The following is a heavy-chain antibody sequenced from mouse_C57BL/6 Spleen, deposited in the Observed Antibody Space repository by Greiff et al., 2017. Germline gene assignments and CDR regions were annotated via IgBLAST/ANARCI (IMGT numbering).Heavy chain of an antibody. Sequence: QVQLQQPGAELVKPGASVKMSCKASGYTFTSYWITWVKQRPGQGLEWIGDIYPGSGSTNYNEKFKSKATLTVDTSSSTAYMQLSSLTSEDSAVYYCARGVYYYGSSLGETGYYFDYWGQGTTLTVSS. CDR3: ARGVYYYGSSLGETGYYFDY. CDR1: GYTFTSYW. J-gene: IGHJ2*01. D-gene: IGHD1-1*01. CDR2: IYPGSGST. V-gene: IGHV1-55*01.